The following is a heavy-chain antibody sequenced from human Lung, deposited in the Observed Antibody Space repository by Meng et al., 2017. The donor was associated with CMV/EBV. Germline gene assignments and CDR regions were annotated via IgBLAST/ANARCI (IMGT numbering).Heavy chain of an antibody. J-gene: IGHJ4*02. CDR1: GGSISNSNG. Sequence: RLQKEAAGWVRHPQAPPPLTSAVSGGSISNSNGWSWDTQAPGKGLEWIGEIYHSGDTNYNPSLKSRVTISVDKSKYQFSLKLSSATAADTAVYYCASFPPPGKQWLVTDYWGQGTLVTVSS. CDR2: IYHSGDT. V-gene: IGHV4-4*03. CDR3: ASFPPPGKQWLVTDY. D-gene: IGHD6-19*01.